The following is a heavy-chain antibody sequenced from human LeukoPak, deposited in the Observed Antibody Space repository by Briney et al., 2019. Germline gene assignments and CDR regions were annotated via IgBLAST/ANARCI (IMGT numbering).Heavy chain of an antibody. J-gene: IGHJ6*02. Sequence: EASVKVSCKASGGTFSSYAISWVRQAPGQGLEWMGGIIPIFGTANYAQKFQGRVTITADESTSTAYMELSSLRSEDTAVYYCARLAGEIVVVTAIQRYYYYGMDVWGQGTTVTVS. CDR3: ARLAGEIVVVTAIQRYYYYGMDV. V-gene: IGHV1-69*01. D-gene: IGHD2-21*02. CDR1: GGTFSSYA. CDR2: IIPIFGTA.